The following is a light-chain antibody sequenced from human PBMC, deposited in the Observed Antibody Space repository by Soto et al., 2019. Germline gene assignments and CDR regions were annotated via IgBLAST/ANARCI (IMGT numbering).Light chain of an antibody. V-gene: IGLV2-14*01. CDR2: EVT. CDR3: CSYPNSNKSGCV. CDR1: SGDIGSYNR. Sequence: QSVLTQPASVSGSPGQSITISCTGTSGDIGSYNRVSWYQQHPGKAPKLIIYEVTDRPSGVSNRFSASKSGNTASLTISGLLAEDEAEYYCCSYPNSNKSGCVFGTGTKVTVL. J-gene: IGLJ1*01.